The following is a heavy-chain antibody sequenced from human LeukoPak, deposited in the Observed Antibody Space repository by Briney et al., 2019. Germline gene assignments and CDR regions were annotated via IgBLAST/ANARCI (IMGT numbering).Heavy chain of an antibody. CDR1: GGSISSGDYY. D-gene: IGHD3-3*01. CDR2: IYYSGST. J-gene: IGHJ4*02. V-gene: IGHV4-30-4*01. Sequence: SETLSLTCTVSGGSISSGDYYWSWIRQPPGKGLEWIGYIYYSGSTYYNPSLKNRVTISVDTSKNQFSLKLSSVTAADTAVYYCAREGAYDTTYYFDYWGQGTLVTVSS. CDR3: AREGAYDTTYYFDY.